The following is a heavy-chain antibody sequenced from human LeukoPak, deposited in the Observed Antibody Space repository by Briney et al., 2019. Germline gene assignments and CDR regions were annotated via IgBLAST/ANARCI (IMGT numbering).Heavy chain of an antibody. CDR3: ATDRFENYDSSGHLFDP. V-gene: IGHV1-18*01. CDR2: ISAYNGNT. Sequence: GASVKVSCKASGYTFSSYGISWVRQAPGQGLEWLGWISAYNGNTIYAQKFQGRGTMTTDASTSTASMELRSLRSDDTAVYYCATDRFENYDSSGHLFDPWGEGTLVTVSA. D-gene: IGHD3-22*01. CDR1: GYTFSSYG. J-gene: IGHJ5*02.